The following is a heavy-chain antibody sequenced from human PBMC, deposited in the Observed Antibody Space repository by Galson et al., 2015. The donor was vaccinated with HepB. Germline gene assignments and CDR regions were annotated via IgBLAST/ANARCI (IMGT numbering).Heavy chain of an antibody. CDR1: GFTLSSYS. Sequence: SLRLSCAASGFTLSSYSMNWVRQAPGKGLECVSSISSSSRYIYYADSVKGRFTISRDNAKNSLYLQMNSLRAEDTAVYYCARDVGGPRISDSSGYSDYWGQGTLVTVSS. CDR2: ISSSSRYI. V-gene: IGHV3-21*01. CDR3: ARDVGGPRISDSSGYSDY. J-gene: IGHJ4*02. D-gene: IGHD3-22*01.